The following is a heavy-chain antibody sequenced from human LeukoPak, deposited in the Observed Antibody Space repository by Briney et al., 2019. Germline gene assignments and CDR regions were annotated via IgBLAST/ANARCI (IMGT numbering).Heavy chain of an antibody. Sequence: GGSLRLSCAASGFTVSSYGMSWVRQAPGKGPEWVSLIYSDGVTRYADSVQGRFTISRDNSKNTVYLQMNNLRVEDTAVYHCVRDRAEGRAWVVFDPWGQGILVTVSS. CDR2: IYSDGVT. CDR3: VRDRAEGRAWVVFDP. V-gene: IGHV3-66*02. J-gene: IGHJ5*02. CDR1: GFTVSSYG.